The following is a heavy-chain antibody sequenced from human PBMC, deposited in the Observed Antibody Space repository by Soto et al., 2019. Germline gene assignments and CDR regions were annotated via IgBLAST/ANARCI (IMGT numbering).Heavy chain of an antibody. D-gene: IGHD3-9*01. Sequence: SEPLSLTCAVSGGSISSSNSCSWVRQPPGKGLEWIGEIYHSGSTNYNPSLKSRVTISVDKSKNQFSLKLSSVTAADTAVYYCARTLRYLDYGMDVWGQGTTVTVSS. V-gene: IGHV4-4*02. CDR2: IYHSGST. J-gene: IGHJ6*02. CDR1: GGSISSSNS. CDR3: ARTLRYLDYGMDV.